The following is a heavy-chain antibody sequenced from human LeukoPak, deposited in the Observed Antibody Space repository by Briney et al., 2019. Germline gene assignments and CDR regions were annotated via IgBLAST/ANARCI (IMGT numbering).Heavy chain of an antibody. D-gene: IGHD6-19*01. CDR2: INPNSGGT. J-gene: IGHJ4*02. CDR3: ARVVAVADYFDY. CDR1: GYTFTGYY. Sequence: VTSVKVSCKASGYTFTGYYLHWVRLAPGQGLEWMGWINPNSGGTNYAQKFQGRVTMTRDTSISTAYMELTRLTSDDTAVYYCARVVAVADYFDYWGQGTLVTVSS. V-gene: IGHV1-2*02.